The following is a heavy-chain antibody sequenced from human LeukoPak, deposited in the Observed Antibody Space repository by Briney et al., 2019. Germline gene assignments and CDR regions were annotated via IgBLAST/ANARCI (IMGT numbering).Heavy chain of an antibody. CDR3: ARGSPRGSGWYDTTYYYYGMDV. J-gene: IGHJ6*02. V-gene: IGHV4-34*01. CDR2: INHSGST. CDR1: GGSFSGYY. D-gene: IGHD6-19*01. Sequence: SETLSLTCAVYGGSFSGYYWSWIRQPPGKGLEWIGEINHSGSTNYNPSLKSRVTISVDTSKNQFSLKLSSVTAADTAVYYCARGSPRGSGWYDTTYYYYGMDVWGQGTTVTVSS.